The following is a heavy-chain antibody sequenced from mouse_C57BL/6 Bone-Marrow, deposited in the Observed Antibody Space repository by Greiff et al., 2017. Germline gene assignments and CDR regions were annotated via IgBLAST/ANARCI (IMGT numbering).Heavy chain of an antibody. CDR2: IWRGGST. CDR1: GFSLTSYG. D-gene: IGHD4-1*01. J-gene: IGHJ2*01. Sequence: VPGVESGPGLVQPSQSLSITCTVSGFSLTSYGVHWVRQSLGKGLEWLGVIWRGGSTDYNEAFISRLSISKDNSKSQVFFKMNSLQADDTAIYYCARRGPHWAFDYWGQGTTLTVSS. CDR3: ARRGPHWAFDY. V-gene: IGHV2-2*01.